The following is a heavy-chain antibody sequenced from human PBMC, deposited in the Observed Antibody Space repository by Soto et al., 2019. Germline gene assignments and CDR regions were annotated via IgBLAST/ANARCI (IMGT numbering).Heavy chain of an antibody. Sequence: GGSLRLSCAASGFTFSSYAMSWVRQAPGKGREWVSGMSGSGGSTYYADSVKGRFTISRDNSKNTLYLQINSMRAEDTAVYYCAKEYTSSAPRGRFDPWGQGTLVTVSS. CDR1: GFTFSSYA. D-gene: IGHD2-2*01. J-gene: IGHJ5*02. V-gene: IGHV3-23*01. CDR3: AKEYTSSAPRGRFDP. CDR2: MSGSGGST.